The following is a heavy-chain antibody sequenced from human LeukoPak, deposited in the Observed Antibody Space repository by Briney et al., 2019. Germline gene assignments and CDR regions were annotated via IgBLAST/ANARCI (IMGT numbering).Heavy chain of an antibody. Sequence: ASVKVSFKASGYTFISYGITWVRQAPGQGLEWMGWISPYSGKTNFQPKLQGRLTMTTDTSTSTAYMELRSLRSDDTAVYYCAREGGVGPTAPPDYYSYQNDVWGRGTTVTVSS. CDR3: AREGGVGPTAPPDYYSYQNDV. CDR2: ISPYSGKT. CDR1: GYTFISYG. J-gene: IGHJ6*03. D-gene: IGHD3-16*01. V-gene: IGHV1-18*01.